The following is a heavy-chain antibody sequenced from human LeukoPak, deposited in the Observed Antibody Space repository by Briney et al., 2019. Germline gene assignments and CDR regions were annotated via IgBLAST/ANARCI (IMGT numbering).Heavy chain of an antibody. Sequence: GGSLRLSCAASGFTFSSYGMHWVRQAPGKGLEWVAFIRYDGSNKYYADSVKGRFTISRDNSKNTLYLQMNSLRAEDTAVYYCASNAYSGSYFRTDPDYWGQGTLVTVSS. J-gene: IGHJ4*02. CDR1: GFTFSSYG. V-gene: IGHV3-30*02. D-gene: IGHD1-26*01. CDR3: ASNAYSGSYFRTDPDY. CDR2: IRYDGSNK.